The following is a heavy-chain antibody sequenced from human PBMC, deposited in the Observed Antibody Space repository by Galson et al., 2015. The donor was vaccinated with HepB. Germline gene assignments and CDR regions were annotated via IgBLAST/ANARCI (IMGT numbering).Heavy chain of an antibody. CDR3: ARELASDTTMIFFAY. J-gene: IGHJ4*02. CDR1: GYTFTSFG. Sequence: SVKVSCKASGYTFTSFGMRWVRQASGQGLEWMGWINGNNGTTTYAQKFQGRVSMTADTSTSTPYMELRSLRSDDTAVYYCARELASDTTMIFFAYWGQGNQVTVSS. V-gene: IGHV1-18*01. CDR2: INGNNGTT. D-gene: IGHD3-22*01.